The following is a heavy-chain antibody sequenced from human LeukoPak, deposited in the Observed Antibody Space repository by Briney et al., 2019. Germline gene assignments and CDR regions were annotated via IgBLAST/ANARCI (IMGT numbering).Heavy chain of an antibody. V-gene: IGHV3-23*01. D-gene: IGHD2-2*01. CDR3: ARSYQLLSTDAFDI. Sequence: GGSLRLSCAASGFTFSSYAMSWVRQAPGKGLEGVSVISGGGGNKYYADPVRGPFTISRDNSKNTLYLQMNSLRAEDTAVYYCARSYQLLSTDAFDIWGQATMVTVSS. J-gene: IGHJ3*02. CDR2: ISGGGGNK. CDR1: GFTFSSYA.